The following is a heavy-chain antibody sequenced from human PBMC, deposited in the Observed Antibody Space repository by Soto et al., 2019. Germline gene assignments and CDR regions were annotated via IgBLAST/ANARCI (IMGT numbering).Heavy chain of an antibody. Sequence: PGGSLRLSCAASGFTFTDYTLNWVRQAPGKGLEWVSCISSTSTYISYADSVKGRFTISRDNAKKSMYLHMNSLRDEDTATYYCARESSSGYFADYWGQGTLVTVSS. CDR1: GFTFTDYT. D-gene: IGHD3-22*01. V-gene: IGHV3-21*01. CDR2: ISSTSTYI. CDR3: ARESSSGYFADY. J-gene: IGHJ4*02.